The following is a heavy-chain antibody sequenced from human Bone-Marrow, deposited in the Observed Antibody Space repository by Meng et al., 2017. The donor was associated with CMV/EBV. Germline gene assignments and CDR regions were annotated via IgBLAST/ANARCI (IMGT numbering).Heavy chain of an antibody. J-gene: IGHJ4*02. CDR2: IIPILGIA. CDR1: GGTFSSYT. Sequence: SVKVSCKASGGTFSSYTISWVRQAPGQGLEWMGRIIPILGIANYAQKFQGRVTITADKSTSTAYMELTSLRSEDTAVYYCARLTAQTGTTLFDYWGQGTLVTVSS. CDR3: ARLTAQTGTTLFDY. V-gene: IGHV1-69*02. D-gene: IGHD1-7*01.